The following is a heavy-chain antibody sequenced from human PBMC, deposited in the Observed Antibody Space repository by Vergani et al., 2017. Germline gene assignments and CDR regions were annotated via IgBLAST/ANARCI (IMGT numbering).Heavy chain of an antibody. CDR3: AKAGSVTSGRLQYNFCKDV. CDR2: ISNDGSKK. D-gene: IGHD3-10*01. J-gene: IGHJ6*01. V-gene: IGHV3-30*18. Sequence: QVQLAESGGGRVQPGRSLRLSCAASGFSFSSHAIHWVRQAPGKGLEWVAVISNDGSKKYYADSVKGRFTISRDNSKNTLDLQMNSLRTQDTAVYYCAKAGSVTSGRLQYNFCKDVWGKGTTVTVSA. CDR1: GFSFSSHA.